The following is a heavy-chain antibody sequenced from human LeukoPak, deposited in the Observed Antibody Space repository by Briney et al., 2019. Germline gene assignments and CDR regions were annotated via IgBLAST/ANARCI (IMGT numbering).Heavy chain of an antibody. Sequence: SQTLSLTCTVSGGSISSGSYYWSWIRQPAGKGLEWIGRIYTSGSTNYNPSLKSRVTISVDTSKNQFSLKLSSVTAADTAVYYCASDIAAAGTGWFDPWGQGTLVTVSS. CDR2: IYTSGST. D-gene: IGHD6-13*01. J-gene: IGHJ5*02. CDR3: ASDIAAAGTGWFDP. CDR1: GGSISSGSYY. V-gene: IGHV4-61*02.